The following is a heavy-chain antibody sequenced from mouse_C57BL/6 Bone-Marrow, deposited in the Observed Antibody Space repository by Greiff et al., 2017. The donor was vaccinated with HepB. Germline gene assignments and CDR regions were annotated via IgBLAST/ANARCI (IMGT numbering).Heavy chain of an antibody. J-gene: IGHJ2*01. V-gene: IGHV14-4*01. CDR3: TTSGSSGGSY. D-gene: IGHD1-1*01. CDR2: IDPENGDT. CDR1: GFNIKDDY. Sequence: EVQLVESGAELVRPGASVKLSCTASGFNIKDDYMHWVKQRPEQGLEWIGWIDPENGDTEYASKFQGKATITADTSSNTAYLQLSSLTSEDTAVYYCTTSGSSGGSYWGQGTTLTVSS.